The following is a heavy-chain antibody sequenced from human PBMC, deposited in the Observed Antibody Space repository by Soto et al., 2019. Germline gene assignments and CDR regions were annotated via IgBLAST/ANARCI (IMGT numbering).Heavy chain of an antibody. J-gene: IGHJ6*02. CDR3: ARGSVVTHHYYYGMDV. CDR1: GGTFSSYA. V-gene: IGHV1-69*06. CDR2: IIPIFGTA. D-gene: IGHD2-21*02. Sequence: GASVKVSCKASGGTFSSYAISWVRQAPGQGLEWMGGIIPIFGTANYAQKFQGRVTITADKSTSTAYMELSSLRSEDTAVYYCARGSVVTHHYYYGMDVWGQGTTVTVSS.